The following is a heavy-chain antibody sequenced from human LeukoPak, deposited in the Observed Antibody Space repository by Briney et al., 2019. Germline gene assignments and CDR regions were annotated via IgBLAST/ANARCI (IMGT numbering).Heavy chain of an antibody. J-gene: IGHJ4*02. D-gene: IGHD3-10*01. Sequence: GGSLRLSCAASGXTVSSAYVTWVRQASGKGLEWVLVIYIGGSTYYEDSVKGRLTTSRDNYRNKLYLQMNSLRTEDTAVYYCARGGYGSSTYYNNFDFWGQGTLVTVSS. V-gene: IGHV3-53*01. CDR1: GXTVSSAY. CDR3: ARGGYGSSTYYNNFDF. CDR2: IYIGGST.